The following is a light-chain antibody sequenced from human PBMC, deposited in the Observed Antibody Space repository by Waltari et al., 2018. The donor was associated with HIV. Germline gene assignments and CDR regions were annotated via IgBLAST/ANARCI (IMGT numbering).Light chain of an antibody. CDR2: DDV. CDR1: NIRTKS. V-gene: IGLV3-21*02. Sequence: SYVLTQPPSVSVAPGQTARITCGGNNIRTKSVHWYHQKPGQAPVLVVFDDVDRPSGIPERFSGYNSGNMATLTISRVEVGDEADYYCQVWDSGSEPPVLFGGGTKLTVL. CDR3: QVWDSGSEPPVL. J-gene: IGLJ3*02.